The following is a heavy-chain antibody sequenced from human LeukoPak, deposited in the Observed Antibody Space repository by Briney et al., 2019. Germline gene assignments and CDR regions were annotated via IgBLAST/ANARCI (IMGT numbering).Heavy chain of an antibody. V-gene: IGHV3-21*01. J-gene: IGHJ3*02. Sequence: GSLRLSCAASGFTFSSYSMNWVRQAPGKGLEWVSSISSGSSYIYYADSVKGRFTISRDNAKNSLYLQMNSLRAEDTAVYYCARDLAPRGAWYSSSWYVAFDIWGQGTMVTVSS. CDR2: ISSGSSYI. D-gene: IGHD6-13*01. CDR1: GFTFSSYS. CDR3: ARDLAPRGAWYSSSWYVAFDI.